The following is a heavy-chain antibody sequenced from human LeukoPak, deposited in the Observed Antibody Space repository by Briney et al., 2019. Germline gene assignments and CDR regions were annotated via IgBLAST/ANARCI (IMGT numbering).Heavy chain of an antibody. CDR2: IYYSGST. CDR1: GGSISSSSYY. Sequence: PSETLSLTCTVSGGSISSSSYYWGWIRQPPGKGLEWIGSIYYSGSTYYNPSLKSRVTISVDTSKNQFSLKLSSVTAADTAVYYCARGPRYDMVRGATLPLYYYGMDVWGQGTTVTVSS. V-gene: IGHV4-39*07. CDR3: ARGPRYDMVRGATLPLYYYGMDV. J-gene: IGHJ6*02. D-gene: IGHD3-10*01.